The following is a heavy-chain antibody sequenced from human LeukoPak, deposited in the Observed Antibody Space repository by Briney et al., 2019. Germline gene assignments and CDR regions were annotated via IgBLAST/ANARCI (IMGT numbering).Heavy chain of an antibody. J-gene: IGHJ4*02. D-gene: IGHD6-19*01. CDR2: FYYSGNT. Sequence: PSETLPLTCSVSGGSISSSSYYWGWIRQPPGKGLEWIGSFYYSGNTYYNPSLKSRVTISVDTSKNEFSLKLRSVTAADTAVYYCARTAGIAVAGSRQYFDYWGQGTLVTVSS. V-gene: IGHV4-39*01. CDR3: ARTAGIAVAGSRQYFDY. CDR1: GGSISSSSYY.